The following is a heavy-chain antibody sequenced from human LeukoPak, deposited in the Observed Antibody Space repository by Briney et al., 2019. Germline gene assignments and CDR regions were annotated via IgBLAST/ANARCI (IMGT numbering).Heavy chain of an antibody. J-gene: IGHJ4*02. CDR1: GGSISSYY. Sequence: SETLSLTCTVSGGSISSYYWGWIRQPPGKGLEWIGYIYYTGNTNYNPSLKSRVTISVDTSKNQFSLNLSSVTAADTAIYYCARLGGATSPFAYWGQGTLVTVSS. D-gene: IGHD1-26*01. V-gene: IGHV4-59*08. CDR2: IYYTGNT. CDR3: ARLGGATSPFAY.